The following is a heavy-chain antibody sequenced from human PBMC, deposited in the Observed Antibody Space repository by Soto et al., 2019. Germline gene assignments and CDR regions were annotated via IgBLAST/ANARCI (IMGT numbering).Heavy chain of an antibody. CDR3: ARGSILTLYYYDSSGYYYDY. CDR1: GGSISSYY. V-gene: IGHV4-59*01. J-gene: IGHJ4*02. Sequence: QVQLQESGPGLVKPSETLSLTCTVSGGSISSYYWSWIRQPPGKGLEWIGYIYYSGSTNYNPSLKSRVTISVDTSKNQFSLKLSSVTAADTAVYYCARGSILTLYYYDSSGYYYDYWGQGTLVTVSS. CDR2: IYYSGST. D-gene: IGHD3-22*01.